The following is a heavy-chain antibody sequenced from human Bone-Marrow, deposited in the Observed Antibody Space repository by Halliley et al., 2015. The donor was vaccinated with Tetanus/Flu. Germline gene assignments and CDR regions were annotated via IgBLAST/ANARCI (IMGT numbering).Heavy chain of an antibody. CDR3: ATTEAGVPYFYDSCEFDH. CDR2: RGSP. D-gene: IGHD3-22*01. V-gene: IGHV4-61*03. Sequence: RGSPPYSPSFKSRVTIAADRSKNRFSLRLTSVTAADTAKYYCATTEAGVPYFYDSCEFDHWGQGILVTVSS. J-gene: IGHJ4*02.